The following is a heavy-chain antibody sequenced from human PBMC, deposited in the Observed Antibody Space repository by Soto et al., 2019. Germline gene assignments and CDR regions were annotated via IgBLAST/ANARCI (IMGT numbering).Heavy chain of an antibody. J-gene: IGHJ4*02. CDR2: IYYTGNT. CDR1: GGSISSYY. V-gene: IGHV4-59*01. Sequence: PSETLSLTCTVSGGSISSYYWSWIWQPPGKGLEWIGYIYYTGNTNYSPSLKSRVTISVDTSKNQFSLKLTSLTAADTAVYYCARARTSSAVDFDYWGQGTLVTVSS. D-gene: IGHD6-19*01. CDR3: ARARTSSAVDFDY.